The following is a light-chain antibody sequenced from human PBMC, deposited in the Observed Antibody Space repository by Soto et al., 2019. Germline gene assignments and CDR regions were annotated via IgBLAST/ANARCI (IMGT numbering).Light chain of an antibody. CDR1: QSINSAH. Sequence: EIVLTQSPGSLSLSPGERVTLSCRASQSINSAHLAWYQQRPGQAPGLLIYATSRRATGTPDRFSGSGAGTDFTLTISGLEPEDFAVYYCQLYGRSPQFGQGTKLEIK. CDR3: QLYGRSPQ. J-gene: IGKJ2*01. CDR2: ATS. V-gene: IGKV3-20*01.